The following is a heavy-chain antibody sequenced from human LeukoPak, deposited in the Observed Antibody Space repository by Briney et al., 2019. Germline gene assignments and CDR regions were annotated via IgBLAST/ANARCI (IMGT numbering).Heavy chain of an antibody. V-gene: IGHV4-30-4*07. CDR1: GGSISSGGYS. Sequence: SQTLSLTCAVSGGSISSGGYSWSWIRQPPGKGLEWIGYIYYSGSTNYNPSLKSRVTISVDTSKNQFSLKLSSVTAADTAVYYCAREGGYNWNDRDYWGQETLVTVSS. D-gene: IGHD1-1*01. J-gene: IGHJ4*02. CDR2: IYYSGST. CDR3: AREGGYNWNDRDY.